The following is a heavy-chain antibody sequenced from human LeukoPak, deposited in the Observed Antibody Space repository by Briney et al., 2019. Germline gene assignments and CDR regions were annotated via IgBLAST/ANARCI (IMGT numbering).Heavy chain of an antibody. J-gene: IGHJ4*02. Sequence: ASVKVSCKASGDTFSSYGISWVRQAPGQGLEWMGWISAYNGNTNYAQKLQGRVTMTTDTSTSTAYMEVRSLRSDDTAVYYCARWGVGYSGYVSDYWGQGTLVTVSS. CDR1: GDTFSSYG. V-gene: IGHV1-18*01. CDR2: ISAYNGNT. CDR3: ARWGVGYSGYVSDY. D-gene: IGHD5-12*01.